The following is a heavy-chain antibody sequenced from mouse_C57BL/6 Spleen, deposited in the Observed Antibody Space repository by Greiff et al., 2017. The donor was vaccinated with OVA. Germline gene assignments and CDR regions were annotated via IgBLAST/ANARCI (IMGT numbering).Heavy chain of an antibody. D-gene: IGHD4-1*01. CDR1: GYTFTSYD. Sequence: VQLQESGPELVKPGASVKLSCKASGYTFTSYDINWVKPRPGQGLEWIGWIYPRDGSTKYNEKFKGKATLTVDTSSSTAYMELHSLTSEDSAVYFCARQGGNWGYYFDYWGQGTTLTVSS. CDR3: ARQGGNWGYYFDY. J-gene: IGHJ2*01. V-gene: IGHV1-85*01. CDR2: IYPRDGST.